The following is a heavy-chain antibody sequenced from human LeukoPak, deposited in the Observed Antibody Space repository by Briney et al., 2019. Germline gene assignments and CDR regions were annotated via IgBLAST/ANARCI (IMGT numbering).Heavy chain of an antibody. V-gene: IGHV3-23*01. CDR1: GFTFSSYA. Sequence: PGGSLRLSCAASGFTFSSYAMSWVRQAPGKGLEWVSAISGSGGSTYYADSVKGRFTISRDNSKNTLYLQMNSLRAEDTAVYYCARGRADYYYYYYMDVWGKGTTVTVSS. CDR2: ISGSGGST. D-gene: IGHD6-25*01. CDR3: ARGRADYYYYYYMDV. J-gene: IGHJ6*03.